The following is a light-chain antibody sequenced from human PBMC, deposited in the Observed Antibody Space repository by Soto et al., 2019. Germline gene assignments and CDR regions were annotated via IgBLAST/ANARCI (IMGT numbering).Light chain of an antibody. Sequence: DIQMTQSPSTLSGSVGDRVTITCRASQTSSSWLAWYQQKPGKAPKLLIYKASNLKSGVPSRFSGSGSGTEFTLTISSLQPDDFATYYCQHYNSHSEAFGQGTKVELK. CDR2: KAS. CDR3: QHYNSHSEA. V-gene: IGKV1-5*03. CDR1: QTSSSW. J-gene: IGKJ1*01.